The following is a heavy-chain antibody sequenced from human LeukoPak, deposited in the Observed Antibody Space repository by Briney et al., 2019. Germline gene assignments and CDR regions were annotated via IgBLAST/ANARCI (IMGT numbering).Heavy chain of an antibody. D-gene: IGHD3-10*01. CDR2: ISSSSTI. Sequence: PGGSLRLSCAASGFTFSTYSMDWVRQAPGKGLEWVSYISSSSTIYYADSVKGRFTISRDNAKNSLYLQMNSRRDEDTAVYYCARPLYYYGSGDDWGQGTLVTVSS. V-gene: IGHV3-48*02. CDR1: GFTFSTYS. J-gene: IGHJ4*02. CDR3: ARPLYYYGSGDD.